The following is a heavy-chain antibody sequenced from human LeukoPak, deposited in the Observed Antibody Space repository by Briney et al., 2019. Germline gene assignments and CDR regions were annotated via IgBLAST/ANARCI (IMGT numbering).Heavy chain of an antibody. D-gene: IGHD1-26*01. V-gene: IGHV3-66*01. CDR1: GFTVSSNY. Sequence: GGSLRLSCAASGFTVSSNYMSWVRQAPGKGLEWVSVIYSGGSTYYADSVKGRFTISRDNSQNTLYLQMNSLRAEDTAVYYCAREESGSYFSWSVGYFDYWGQGTLVTVSS. CDR2: IYSGGST. J-gene: IGHJ4*02. CDR3: AREESGSYFSWSVGYFDY.